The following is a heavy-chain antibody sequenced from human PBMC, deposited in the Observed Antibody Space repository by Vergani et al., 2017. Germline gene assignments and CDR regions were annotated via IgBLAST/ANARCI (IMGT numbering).Heavy chain of an antibody. CDR2: IYYSGST. D-gene: IGHD2-15*01. CDR1: GCSISSSSYY. Sequence: QLQLPESGPGLVKPSETLSLTCTVSGCSISSSSYYWGWIRQPPGKGLEWIGSIYYSGSTYYNPSLNSRVTISVDTSKNQFSLKLSSVTAADTAVYYCGIGYCSGGSCSHWYFDLWGRGTLVTVSS. CDR3: GIGYCSGGSCSHWYFDL. J-gene: IGHJ2*01. V-gene: IGHV4-39*01.